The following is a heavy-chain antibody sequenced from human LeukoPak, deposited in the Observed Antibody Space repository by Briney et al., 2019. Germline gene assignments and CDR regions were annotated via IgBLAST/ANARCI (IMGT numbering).Heavy chain of an antibody. V-gene: IGHV3-74*01. D-gene: IGHD2-8*02. Sequence: GGSLRLSCAASGFTFDYYWMHWVRQAPGTGLVWVSRIHSDGSSTTYADSVKGRFTISRDNAKNTVDLQMNSLRVDDTAVYYCVRGGVGCFDLWGRGTLVTVSS. CDR3: VRGGVGCFDL. CDR1: GFTFDYYW. CDR2: IHSDGSST. J-gene: IGHJ2*01.